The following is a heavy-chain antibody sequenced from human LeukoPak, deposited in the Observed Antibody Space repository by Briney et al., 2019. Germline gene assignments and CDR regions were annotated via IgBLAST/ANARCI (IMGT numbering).Heavy chain of an antibody. CDR2: ISVDGGEA. CDR3: ARDFSSPATPWYFDF. V-gene: IGHV3-23*01. CDR1: GFTFSTYG. J-gene: IGHJ2*01. Sequence: GGSLRLSCAASGFTFSTYGMTWVRQAPGKGLEWVSSISVDGGEAHYADSVKGHFTISRDNSKSSVFLQMNSLRAEDTAVYYCARDFSSPATPWYFDFWGRGTLVTVSS. D-gene: IGHD6-25*01.